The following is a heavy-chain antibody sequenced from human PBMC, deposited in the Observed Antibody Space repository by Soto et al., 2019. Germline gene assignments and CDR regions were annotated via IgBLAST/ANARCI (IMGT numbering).Heavy chain of an antibody. J-gene: IGHJ6*02. CDR1: GGTFSSYA. CDR2: IIPIFGTA. V-gene: IGHV1-69*13. Sequence: SVKVSCKASGGTFSSYAISWGRQAPGQGLEWMGGIIPIFGTANYAQKFQGRVKMTADESTSTAYMELSSLRSEDTAVYYCARDQGYYDSSGYWPYYGMDVWGQGTTVTVSS. CDR3: ARDQGYYDSSGYWPYYGMDV. D-gene: IGHD3-22*01.